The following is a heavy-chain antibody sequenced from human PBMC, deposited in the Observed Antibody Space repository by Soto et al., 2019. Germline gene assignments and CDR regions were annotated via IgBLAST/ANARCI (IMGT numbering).Heavy chain of an antibody. Sequence: QVQLLESGGGLVKPGGSLRLSCAASGFTVSDYDMGWIRQPPGKGLEWISYISPDNIHTNHADSVKGRFTISRDNAKNSLYLQMISLRAAETAVYFYATGQQVRMADIWGQGTMVTVSS. CDR1: GFTVSDYD. V-gene: IGHV3-11*03. CDR2: ISPDNIHT. J-gene: IGHJ3*02. D-gene: IGHD6-13*01. CDR3: ATGQQVRMADI.